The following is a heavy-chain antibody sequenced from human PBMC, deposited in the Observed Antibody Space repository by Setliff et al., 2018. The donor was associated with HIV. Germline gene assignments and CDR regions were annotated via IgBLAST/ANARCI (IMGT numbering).Heavy chain of an antibody. CDR2: IYSTGST. Sequence: SETLSLTCTVSGASITSHYWSWIRQSPGRGLEWIGYIYSTGSTNYNPSLQSRVSISMDASKNKFSLKVTSVTSADTAVYYCAKGAGFYGDYTFDYWGRGNLVTVSS. D-gene: IGHD4-17*01. V-gene: IGHV4-59*11. CDR3: AKGAGFYGDYTFDY. CDR1: GASITSHY. J-gene: IGHJ4*02.